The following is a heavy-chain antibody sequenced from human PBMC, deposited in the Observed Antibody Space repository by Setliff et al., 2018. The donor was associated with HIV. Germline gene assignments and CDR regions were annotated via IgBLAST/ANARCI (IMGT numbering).Heavy chain of an antibody. CDR1: GDSITNDDYY. CDR3: ARYTSEVDWFDP. Sequence: SETLSLTCTVSGDSITNDDYYWGWIRQPPGKGLEWIAIIHYNGRTYYDLSLKSRVTIFVDTSKTQFYLKLRSVTASDTAVYYCARYTSEVDWFDPWGQGTLVTVSS. V-gene: IGHV4-39*01. CDR2: IHYNGRT. J-gene: IGHJ5*02. D-gene: IGHD2-2*02.